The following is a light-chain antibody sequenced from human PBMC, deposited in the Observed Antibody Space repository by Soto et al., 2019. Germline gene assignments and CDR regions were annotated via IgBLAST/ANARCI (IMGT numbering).Light chain of an antibody. CDR3: QLSDSSLT. Sequence: DIQMTQSPSSLSTSVGDRVTITCRASQGISNYLAWYQQQPGKVPKLLIYAASTLQSGVPSRFSGSGSGTDFTLTISSLQPEDFATYYCQLSDSSLTFGQGTRLEN. CDR2: AAS. V-gene: IGKV1-27*01. CDR1: QGISNY. J-gene: IGKJ5*01.